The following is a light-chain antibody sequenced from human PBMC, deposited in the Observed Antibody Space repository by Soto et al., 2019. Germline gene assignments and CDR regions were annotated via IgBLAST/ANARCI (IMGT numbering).Light chain of an antibody. V-gene: IGLV2-14*01. J-gene: IGLJ3*02. CDR2: AVS. CDR3: ASYTTSTTQV. Sequence: QSALTRPVSVSASPGQSITISCAGTSSDIGRFDYVSWYQHHPGNAPKLVISAVSRRSSGISDRFSGSKSGNTATLTISGLQAEDEADYYCASYTTSTTQVFGGGTQLTVL. CDR1: SSDIGRFDY.